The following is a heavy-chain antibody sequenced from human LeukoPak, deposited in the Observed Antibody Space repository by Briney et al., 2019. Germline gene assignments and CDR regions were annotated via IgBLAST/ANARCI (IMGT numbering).Heavy chain of an antibody. J-gene: IGHJ4*02. V-gene: IGHV4-39*01. CDR3: GRDTHLES. Sequence: SETLSLTCTVSGVSISSTSHAWGWSRQPPGKGLEWLGNIYNSGSSNYSPSLRSRVSISVDASKNQFSLRLRSVTAADTAVYYCGRDTHLESWGQGILVTVFS. CDR2: IYNSGSS. CDR1: GVSISSTSHA.